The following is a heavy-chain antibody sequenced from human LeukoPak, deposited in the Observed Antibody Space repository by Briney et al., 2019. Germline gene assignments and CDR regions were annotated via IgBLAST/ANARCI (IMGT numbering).Heavy chain of an antibody. CDR1: GFTFSSYA. J-gene: IGHJ4*02. Sequence: PGGSLRLSCAASGFTFSSYAMSWVRQAPGKGLEWVSAISGSGGSTYYADSVKGRFTISRDNSKNTLYLQMNSLRAEDAAVYYCAKVRWYQPLFDYWGQGTLVTVSS. V-gene: IGHV3-23*01. CDR3: AKVRWYQPLFDY. CDR2: ISGSGGST. D-gene: IGHD6-13*01.